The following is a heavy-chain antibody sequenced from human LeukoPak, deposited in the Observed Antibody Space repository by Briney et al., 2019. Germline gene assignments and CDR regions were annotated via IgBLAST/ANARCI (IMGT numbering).Heavy chain of an antibody. CDR1: GFTFSSYA. CDR2: ISGSGGSI. V-gene: IGHV3-23*01. J-gene: IGHJ5*02. CDR3: AKVVWSGYEYDP. D-gene: IGHD3-3*01. Sequence: PGGSLRLSCAASGFTFSSYAMSWVRQAPGKGLEWVSAISGSGGSIYYADSVKGRFTISRDNSKNTLYLQMNSLRAEDTAVYYCAKVVWSGYEYDPWGQGTLVTVSS.